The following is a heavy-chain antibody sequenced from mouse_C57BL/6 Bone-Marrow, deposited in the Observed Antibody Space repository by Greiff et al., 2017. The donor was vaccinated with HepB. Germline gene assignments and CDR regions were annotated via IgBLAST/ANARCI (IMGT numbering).Heavy chain of an antibody. J-gene: IGHJ1*03. Sequence: VQLVESEGGLVQPGSSMKLSCTASGFTFSDYYMAWVRQVPEKGLEWVANINYDGSSTYYLDSLKSRFIISRDNAKNILYLQMSSLKSEDTATYYCAREGSGTYFDVWGTGTTVTVSS. CDR1: GFTFSDYY. CDR2: INYDGSST. CDR3: AREGSGTYFDV. D-gene: IGHD4-1*01. V-gene: IGHV5-16*01.